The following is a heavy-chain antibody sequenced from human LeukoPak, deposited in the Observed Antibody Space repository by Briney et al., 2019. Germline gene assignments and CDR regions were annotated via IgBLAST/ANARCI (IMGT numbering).Heavy chain of an antibody. CDR1: GFTFSTYW. CDR2: INSGGDNK. V-gene: IGHV3-74*01. Sequence: QPGGSLRLSCAASGFTFSTYWMHWVRQAPGKGLVWVSLINSGGDNKRYADSVKGRFTISRDNAKNTLYLQMNSLRAEDTAVYYCARRIGYSSGHSAVYYFDYWGQGTLVTVSS. J-gene: IGHJ4*02. D-gene: IGHD6-19*01. CDR3: ARRIGYSSGHSAVYYFDY.